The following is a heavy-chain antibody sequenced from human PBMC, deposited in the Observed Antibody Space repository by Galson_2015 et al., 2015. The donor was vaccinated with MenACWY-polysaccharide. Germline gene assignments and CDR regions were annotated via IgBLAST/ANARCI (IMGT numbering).Heavy chain of an antibody. CDR2: INADGSAT. CDR1: GFSFSTYW. J-gene: IGHJ5*02. Sequence: SLRLSCAASGFSFSTYWMHWVRHAPGKGLVWVSRINADGSATDYADSVRGRFTISRDNAKNTLYLEMNSLRAEDTAVYYCTKAGALSCRGYSCYFNWFDPWGQGTLVTVSS. V-gene: IGHV3-74*01. CDR3: TKAGALSCRGYSCYFNWFDP. D-gene: IGHD2-15*01.